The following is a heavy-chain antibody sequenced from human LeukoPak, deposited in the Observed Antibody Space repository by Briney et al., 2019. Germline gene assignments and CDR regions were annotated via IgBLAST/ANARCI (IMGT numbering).Heavy chain of an antibody. CDR3: ARDSYSSGWYVSDY. J-gene: IGHJ4*02. D-gene: IGHD6-19*01. CDR1: GFTFSSYA. Sequence: PGRSLRLSCAASGFTFSSYAMHWVRQAPGKGLEWVAVISYDGSNKYYADSVKGRFTISRDNSKNTLYLQMNSLRAEDTAVYYCARDSYSSGWYVSDYWGQGTLVTVSS. V-gene: IGHV3-30-3*01. CDR2: ISYDGSNK.